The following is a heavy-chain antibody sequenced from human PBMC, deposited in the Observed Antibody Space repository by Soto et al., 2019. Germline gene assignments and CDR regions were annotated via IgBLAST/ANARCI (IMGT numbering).Heavy chain of an antibody. V-gene: IGHV4-34*01. Sequence: QVQLQQWGAGLLKPSETLSLTCAVSGGSFSGYYWNWIRQPPGKGLEWLGEINHSGSTNYNPSPKRRVTISLDTSKNQCSLKLSSMTAADTAVYYCARGDGRNFDYWGQGTLVTVSS. CDR3: ARGDGRNFDY. J-gene: IGHJ4*02. CDR2: INHSGST. CDR1: GGSFSGYY.